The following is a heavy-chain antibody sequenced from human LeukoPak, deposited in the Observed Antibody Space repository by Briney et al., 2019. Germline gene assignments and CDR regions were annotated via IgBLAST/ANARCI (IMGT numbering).Heavy chain of an antibody. CDR3: ASSTGYSSGWYWFDP. V-gene: IGHV4-39*01. Sequence: SETLSLTCTVSGGSISSSDYYWGWIRQPPGKGLEWIGSIYYSGSTYYNPSLKSRVTISVDTSKKQFSLKLSSVTAADTAVYYCASSTGYSSGWYWFDPWGQGTLVTVSS. CDR1: GGSISSSDYY. D-gene: IGHD6-19*01. CDR2: IYYSGST. J-gene: IGHJ5*02.